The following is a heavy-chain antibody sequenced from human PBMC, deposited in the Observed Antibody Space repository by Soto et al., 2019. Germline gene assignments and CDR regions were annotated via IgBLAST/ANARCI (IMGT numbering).Heavy chain of an antibody. J-gene: IGHJ4*02. D-gene: IGHD1-20*01. CDR3: AKPSYIRVWQITETPLDY. Sequence: QVQLAEPGGGVVQPGRSLRLSCSASGFIFSNYGMHWVRQAPGKGLEWVAFISYNEGETYYSDSVSGRFTISRDISKSTLYLQMNSLRTEDTAVYYCAKPSYIRVWQITETPLDYWGQGTLVTVSS. V-gene: IGHV3-30*18. CDR1: GFIFSNYG. CDR2: ISYNEGET.